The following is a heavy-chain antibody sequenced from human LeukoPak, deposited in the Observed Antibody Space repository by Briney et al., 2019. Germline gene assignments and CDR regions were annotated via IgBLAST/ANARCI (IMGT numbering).Heavy chain of an antibody. V-gene: IGHV3-7*01. CDR1: GFTFSSYW. Sequence: SGGSLRLSCAASGFTFSSYWMSWVRQAPGKGLEWVANIKQDGSEKYYVDSVKGRFTISRDNAKNSLYLQMNSLRAGDTAVYYCARAVPFYCSSTSCQNHDYYHSYMDVWGKGTTVTVSS. J-gene: IGHJ6*03. D-gene: IGHD2-2*01. CDR2: IKQDGSEK. CDR3: ARAVPFYCSSTSCQNHDYYHSYMDV.